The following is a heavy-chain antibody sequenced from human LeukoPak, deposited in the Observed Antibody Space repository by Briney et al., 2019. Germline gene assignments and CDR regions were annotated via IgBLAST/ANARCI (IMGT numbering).Heavy chain of an antibody. V-gene: IGHV3-21*06. CDR3: ATSFGATRGY. D-gene: IGHD3-10*01. CDR2: ITTTGGSI. J-gene: IGHJ4*02. Sequence: PGWSLRLSCAASGFSFSSYNMYWVRQAPGQGLEWVSSITTTGGSIYYADSVRGRFTISRDNAKNSLFLQMNTLRIEDTAVYYRATSFGATRGYWGQGTLVTVSS. CDR1: GFSFSSYN.